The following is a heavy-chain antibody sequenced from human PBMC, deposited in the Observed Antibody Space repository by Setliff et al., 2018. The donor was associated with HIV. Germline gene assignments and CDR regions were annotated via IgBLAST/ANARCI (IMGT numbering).Heavy chain of an antibody. J-gene: IGHJ5*02. Sequence: PSETLSLTCTVSGGSISSGDYYWGWIRQPPGKGLEWIGYIYYSGSTNYNPSLKSRVTISVDTSKNQFSLKLSSVTAADTAVYYCARAPGPYGDYNWFDPWGQGALVTVSS. CDR3: ARAPGPYGDYNWFDP. CDR1: GGSISSGDYY. CDR2: IYYSGST. V-gene: IGHV4-61*08. D-gene: IGHD4-17*01.